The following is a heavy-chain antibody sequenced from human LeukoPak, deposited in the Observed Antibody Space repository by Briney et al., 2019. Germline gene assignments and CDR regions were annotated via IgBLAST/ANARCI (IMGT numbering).Heavy chain of an antibody. D-gene: IGHD6-13*01. Sequence: SGTLSRACTVSGGSISSSSYYWGWIRQPPGKGLEWIGSIYYSGSTYYNPSLKSRVTISVDTSKNQFSLKLSSVTAADTAVYYCARDRAAGTALLPFDYWGQGTLVTVSS. J-gene: IGHJ4*02. CDR2: IYYSGST. V-gene: IGHV4-39*07. CDR1: GGSISSSSYY. CDR3: ARDRAAGTALLPFDY.